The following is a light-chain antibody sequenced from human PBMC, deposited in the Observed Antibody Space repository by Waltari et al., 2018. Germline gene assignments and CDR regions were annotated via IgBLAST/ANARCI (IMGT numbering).Light chain of an antibody. CDR3: QQSYSDLWT. J-gene: IGKJ1*01. CDR1: QSISTY. CDR2: GAS. V-gene: IGKV1-39*01. Sequence: DIQMTQSPSSLSASVGDRVTINFRASQSISTYLNWYQHRQGKAPRLLIFGASSLQIGVPSRFSGSGSGTDFTLTIDSLQPGDFATYYCQQSYSDLWTFGQGTKVDLK.